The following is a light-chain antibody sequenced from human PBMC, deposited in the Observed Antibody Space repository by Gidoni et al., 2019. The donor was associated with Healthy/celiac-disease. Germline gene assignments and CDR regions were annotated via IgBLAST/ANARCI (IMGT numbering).Light chain of an antibody. CDR2: AAS. CDR3: QQSYSTPLT. Sequence: DIQMTQSPSSLSASVGDRVTITCRASQSISSYLNLYQQKPGKAPKLLIYAASSLQSGVPSRCSGSGSGTDFTLTISSLQPEDFATYYCQQSYSTPLTFXGXTKVXIK. V-gene: IGKV1-39*01. J-gene: IGKJ4*01. CDR1: QSISSY.